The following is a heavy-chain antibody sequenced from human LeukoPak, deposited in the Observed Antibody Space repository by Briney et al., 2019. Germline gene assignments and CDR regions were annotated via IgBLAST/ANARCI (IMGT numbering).Heavy chain of an antibody. J-gene: IGHJ4*02. CDR2: ISSSGSTI. D-gene: IGHD5-12*01. V-gene: IGHV3-11*04. CDR1: GFTFSDYY. Sequence: GGSLRLSCAASGFTFSDYYMSWIRQAPGKGLEWGSYISSSGSTIYYADSVKGRFTISRDNAKNTLYLQMNSLRAEDTAAFYCGRGRPRGYSGYVIDYWGQGTPITVSS. CDR3: GRGRPRGYSGYVIDY.